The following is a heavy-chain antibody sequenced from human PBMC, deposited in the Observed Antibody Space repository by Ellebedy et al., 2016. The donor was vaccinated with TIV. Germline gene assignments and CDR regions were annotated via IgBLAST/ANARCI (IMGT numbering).Heavy chain of an antibody. J-gene: IGHJ5*02. D-gene: IGHD6-13*01. Sequence: GGSLRLXXTAPGFTFSRRWMGWVRQAPGKGLEWVANIKEDETEKYYAESVKGRFTISRDNAKNSLYLEMKSLRAEDTALYYCAGYVWPANFDPWGQGTLVTVSS. CDR1: GFTFSRRW. V-gene: IGHV3-7*01. CDR3: AGYVWPANFDP. CDR2: IKEDETEK.